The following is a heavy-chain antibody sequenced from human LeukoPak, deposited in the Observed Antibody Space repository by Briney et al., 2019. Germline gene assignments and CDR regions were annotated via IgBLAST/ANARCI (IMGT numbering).Heavy chain of an antibody. CDR2: ISSGGSTI. D-gene: IGHD3-3*01. J-gene: IGHJ6*03. V-gene: IGHV3-11*04. CDR3: ARAAVSYDFWSGYYEGYYYYMDV. CDR1: GFTFSDYY. Sequence: PGGSLRLSCAASGFTFSDYYMSWIRQAPGKGLEWVSYISSGGSTIYYADSVKGRFAISRDNAKNSLYLQMNSLRAEDTAVYYCARAAVSYDFWSGYYEGYYYYMDVWGKGTTVTVSS.